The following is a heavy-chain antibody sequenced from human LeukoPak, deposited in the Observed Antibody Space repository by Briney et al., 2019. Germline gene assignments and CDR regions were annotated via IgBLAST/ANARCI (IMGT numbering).Heavy chain of an antibody. CDR2: IIPIFGTA. J-gene: IGHJ6*03. D-gene: IGHD2-15*01. CDR3: AREAATADYYYYMDV. V-gene: IGHV1-69*05. CDR1: GGTFSSYA. Sequence: SVTVSCKASGGTFSSYAISWVRQAPGQGLEWMGGIIPIFGTANYAQKFQGRVTITTDESTSTAYMELSSLRSEDTAVYYCAREAATADYYYYMDVWGKGTTVTVSS.